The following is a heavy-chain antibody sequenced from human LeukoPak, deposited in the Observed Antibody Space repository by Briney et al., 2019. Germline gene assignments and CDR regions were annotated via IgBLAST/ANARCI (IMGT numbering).Heavy chain of an antibody. CDR1: GFTFRNSW. V-gene: IGHV3-7*01. Sequence: GGSLRLSCAASGFTFRNSWMTWVRQPPGKGLEWVASINNDGTEKYYGDSVNRRFSISRDNSKDSLYLQMNFLRPEDASTYYCARDSGYSTFDLWGQGTRVIVSS. CDR3: ARDSGYSTFDL. D-gene: IGHD5-18*01. J-gene: IGHJ4*02. CDR2: INNDGTEK.